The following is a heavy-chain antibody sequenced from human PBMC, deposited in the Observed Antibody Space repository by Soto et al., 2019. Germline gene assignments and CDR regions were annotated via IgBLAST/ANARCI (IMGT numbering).Heavy chain of an antibody. V-gene: IGHV5-10-1*01. CDR2: IDPSDSYT. J-gene: IGHJ3*02. CDR1: GYSFTSYW. CDR3: ARHMGITIFGVAIDAFDI. D-gene: IGHD3-3*01. Sequence: GESLKISCKGSGYSFTSYWISWVRQMPGKGLEWMGRIDPSDSYTNYSPSFQGHVTISADKSISTAYLQWSSLKASDTAMYYRARHMGITIFGVAIDAFDIWGPGTMVTVS.